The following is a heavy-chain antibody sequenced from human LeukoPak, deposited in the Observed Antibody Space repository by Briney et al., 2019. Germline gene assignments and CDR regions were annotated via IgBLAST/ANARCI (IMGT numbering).Heavy chain of an antibody. CDR1: GYTFTSYD. D-gene: IGHD3-22*01. CDR3: ARGGSSGYYYYYYYYGMDV. V-gene: IGHV1-8*01. J-gene: IGHJ6*02. Sequence: ASVKVSCKASGYTFTSYDINWVRQATGQGLEWMGWMNPNSGNTGYAQKFQGRVTMTWNTSISTAYMELSSLRSEDTAVYYCARGGSSGYYYYYYYYGMDVWGQGTTVTVSS. CDR2: MNPNSGNT.